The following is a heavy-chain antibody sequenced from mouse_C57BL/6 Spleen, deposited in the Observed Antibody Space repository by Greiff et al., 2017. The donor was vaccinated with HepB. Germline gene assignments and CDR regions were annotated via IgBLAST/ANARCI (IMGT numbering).Heavy chain of an antibody. J-gene: IGHJ3*01. CDR1: GYSFTGYY. CDR2: INPSTGGT. Sequence: VQLQQSGPELVKPGASVKISCKASGYSFTGYYMNWVKQSPEKSLEWIGEINPSTGGTTYNQKFKAKATLTVDKSSSTAYMQLKSLTSEDSAVYYCARDFYRTLFAYWGQGTLVTVSA. D-gene: IGHD2-14*01. V-gene: IGHV1-42*01. CDR3: ARDFYRTLFAY.